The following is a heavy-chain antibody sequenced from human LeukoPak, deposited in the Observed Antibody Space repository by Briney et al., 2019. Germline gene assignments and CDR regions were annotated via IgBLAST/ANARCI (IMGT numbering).Heavy chain of an antibody. CDR1: GYTFTGYY. CDR2: INPNSGGT. D-gene: IGHD4-23*01. Sequence: DSVKVSCKASGYTFTGYYMHWVRQAPGQGLEWMGRINPNSGGTNYAQKFQGRVTMTRDTSISTAYMELSRLRSDDTAVYYCARDLYGGNSHYYYMDVWGKGTTVTVSS. V-gene: IGHV1-2*06. J-gene: IGHJ6*03. CDR3: ARDLYGGNSHYYYMDV.